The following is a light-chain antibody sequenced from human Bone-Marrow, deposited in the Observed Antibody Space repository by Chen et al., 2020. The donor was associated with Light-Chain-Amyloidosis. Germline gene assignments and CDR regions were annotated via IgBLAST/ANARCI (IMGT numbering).Light chain of an antibody. CDR2: DDS. J-gene: IGLJ3*02. CDR3: QVWDRSSDRPV. Sequence: SYVLTQPSSVPVVPGQTAPIACGGNNIGTTSVHWHQQTPGQAPLLVVYDDSDRPSGIPERLSGSNSGNTATLTISRVEAGDEADYYCQVWDRSSDRPVFGGGTKLTVL. V-gene: IGLV3-21*02. CDR1: NIGTTS.